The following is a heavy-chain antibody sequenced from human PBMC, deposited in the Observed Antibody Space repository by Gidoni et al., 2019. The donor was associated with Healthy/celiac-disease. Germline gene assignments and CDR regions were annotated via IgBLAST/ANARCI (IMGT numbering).Heavy chain of an antibody. V-gene: IGHV2-26*01. CDR3: ARMRMVQGVTDAFDI. J-gene: IGHJ3*02. D-gene: IGHD3-10*01. CDR2: IFSNDEK. Sequence: QVTLQESGPVLVNPTETLTLTCTVSGFSLSTARMGVSWIRQPPGKALEWLAHIFSNDEKSYSTSLKSRLTISKDTSKSQVVLTMTNMDPVDTATYYCARMRMVQGVTDAFDIWGQGTMVTVSA. CDR1: GFSLSTARMG.